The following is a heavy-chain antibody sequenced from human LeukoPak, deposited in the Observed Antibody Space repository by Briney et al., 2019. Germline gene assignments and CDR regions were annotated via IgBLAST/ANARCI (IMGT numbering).Heavy chain of an antibody. J-gene: IGHJ4*02. Sequence: PGRSLRLSCAASGFTFSRYAMHWVRQAPGKGLEWVAVISYDGSKESYADSVKGRFTVSRDSSKNTLYLQMNSPRAEDTAVYYCAREGGYCSSTTCYFDSWGQGTLVTVSS. CDR3: AREGGYCSSTTCYFDS. D-gene: IGHD2-2*01. V-gene: IGHV3-30-3*01. CDR2: ISYDGSKE. CDR1: GFTFSRYA.